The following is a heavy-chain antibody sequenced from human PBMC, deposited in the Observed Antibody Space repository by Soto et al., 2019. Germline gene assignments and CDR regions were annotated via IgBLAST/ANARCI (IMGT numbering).Heavy chain of an antibody. V-gene: IGHV3-23*01. Sequence: EVQLLESGGGLVQPGGSLRLSCAASGFTFSSYAMSWVRQAPGKGLEWVSAISGSGGSTYYADSVKGRFTISRDNSKNTLYLQMNRLRAEDTAVYYCARGPVAGNTFEVYWGQGTLVTVSS. J-gene: IGHJ4*02. CDR3: ARGPVAGNTFEVY. CDR2: ISGSGGST. CDR1: GFTFSSYA. D-gene: IGHD6-19*01.